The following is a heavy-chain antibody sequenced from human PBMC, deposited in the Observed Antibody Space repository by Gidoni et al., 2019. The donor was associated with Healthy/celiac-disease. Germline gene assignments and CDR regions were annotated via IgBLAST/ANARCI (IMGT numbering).Heavy chain of an antibody. Sequence: QVQLQESGPGLVKPSQTLSLTCTVSGGSITSGGYHWSWIRQHPGKGLEWIGYISSSGSTYYNPSLKSRVTITVDTSKNQFSLKLSSVTAADTAVYYCARAGGSGSGDFDYWGQGTLVTVSS. V-gene: IGHV4-31*03. CDR2: ISSSGST. D-gene: IGHD3-10*01. J-gene: IGHJ4*02. CDR3: ARAGGSGSGDFDY. CDR1: GGSITSGGYH.